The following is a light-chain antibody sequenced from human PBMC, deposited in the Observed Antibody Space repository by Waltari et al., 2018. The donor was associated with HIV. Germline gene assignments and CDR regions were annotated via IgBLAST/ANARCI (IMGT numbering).Light chain of an antibody. CDR3: GSSTNSNIVL. J-gene: IGLJ2*01. CDR2: DVT. Sequence: QSALTQTASVSASPGQSITISCTGNNNAIGADKSVSWYQQNPGRYPKLCIYDVTNRPAGVSGRFSGSKSVNTASLTISWLQPDDEADYYCGSSTNSNIVLFGGGTKLTVL. CDR1: NNAIGADKS. V-gene: IGLV2-14*01.